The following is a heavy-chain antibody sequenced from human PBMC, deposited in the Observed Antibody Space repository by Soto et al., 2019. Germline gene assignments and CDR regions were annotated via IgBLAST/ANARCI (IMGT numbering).Heavy chain of an antibody. D-gene: IGHD4-17*01. CDR3: ARAPETTVTNKWFDP. V-gene: IGHV4-61*01. Sequence: QVQLQESGPGLVKPSETLSLTCTVSGGSVSSGSYYWSWIRQPPGKGLEWIGYIYYSGSTNYNPPLKSRVTISVDTSKNQFSLKLSSVTAADTAVYYCARAPETTVTNKWFDPWGQGTLVTVSS. J-gene: IGHJ5*02. CDR1: GGSVSSGSYY. CDR2: IYYSGST.